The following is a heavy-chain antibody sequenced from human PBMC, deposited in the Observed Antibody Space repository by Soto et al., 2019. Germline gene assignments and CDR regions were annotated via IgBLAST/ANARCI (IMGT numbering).Heavy chain of an antibody. CDR2: IDPSDSYT. CDR3: AREVVRTRIHYYGMDV. Sequence: PRESLKISCKGSGYSFTSYWISWVRQMPGKGLEWMGRIDPSDSYTNYSPSFQGHVTISADKSISTAYLQWSSLKASDTAMYYCAREVVRTRIHYYGMDVWGQGTTVTVSS. CDR1: GYSFTSYW. V-gene: IGHV5-10-1*01. J-gene: IGHJ6*02.